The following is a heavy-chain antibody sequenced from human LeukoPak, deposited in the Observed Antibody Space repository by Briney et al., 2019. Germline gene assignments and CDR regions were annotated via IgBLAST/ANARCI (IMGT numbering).Heavy chain of an antibody. V-gene: IGHV3-23*01. CDR1: GFTSSNYR. CDR3: AKPGSLRFLEWFAWFET. CDR2: ISGSGGST. D-gene: IGHD3-3*01. J-gene: IGHJ5*02. Sequence: GGSLRLSCAASGFTSSNYRMSGVRQAPGKGLEWVSAISGSGGSTYYADSVRGRFTISRDNSKNTLYLQMNSLRAEATAVYYCAKPGSLRFLEWFAWFETWGQGNLVTVSS.